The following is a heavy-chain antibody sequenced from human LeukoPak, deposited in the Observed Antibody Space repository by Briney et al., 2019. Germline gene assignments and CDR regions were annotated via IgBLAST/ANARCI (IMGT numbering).Heavy chain of an antibody. CDR3: ARGGGYYFDTEDY. V-gene: IGHV4-61*09. Sequence: PSETLSLTCSVSGGSVGSGTYYRSWIRQSAGKGLEWIGHISTSGNTNYNPSVRSRVTISLDTSKNQFSLKLTSVTAADTALYYCARGGGYYFDTEDYWGQGTLVTVSS. CDR1: GGSVGSGTYY. CDR2: ISTSGNT. D-gene: IGHD3-22*01. J-gene: IGHJ4*02.